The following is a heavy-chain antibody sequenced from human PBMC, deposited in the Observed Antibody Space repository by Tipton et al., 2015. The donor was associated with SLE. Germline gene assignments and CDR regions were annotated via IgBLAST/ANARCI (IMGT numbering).Heavy chain of an antibody. CDR1: GFIFSSYS. J-gene: IGHJ4*02. Sequence: GSLRLSCAASGFIFSSYSMNWVRQAPGKGLEWVSSISSSSSYIYYADSVKGRFTISRDNAKNSLYLQMNSLRAEDTAVYYCASLPRYSGYDKGYWGQGTLVTVSS. V-gene: IGHV3-21*03. CDR3: ASLPRYSGYDKGY. CDR2: ISSSSSYI. D-gene: IGHD5-12*01.